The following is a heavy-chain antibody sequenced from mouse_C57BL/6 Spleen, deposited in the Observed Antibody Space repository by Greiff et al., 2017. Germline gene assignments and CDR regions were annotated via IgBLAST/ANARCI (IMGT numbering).Heavy chain of an antibody. CDR3: ARILYDYSYAMDY. CDR2: INPNNGGT. D-gene: IGHD2-4*01. V-gene: IGHV1-26*01. CDR1: GYTFTDYY. J-gene: IGHJ4*01. Sequence: EVQLQQSGPELVKPGASVKISCKASGYTFTDYYMNWVKQSHGKSLEWSGDINPNNGGTSYNQKFKGKATLTVDKSSSTAYMELRSLTSEDSAVYYCARILYDYSYAMDYWGQGTSVTVSS.